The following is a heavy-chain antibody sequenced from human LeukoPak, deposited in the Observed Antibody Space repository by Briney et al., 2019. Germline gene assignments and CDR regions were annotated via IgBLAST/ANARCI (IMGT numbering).Heavy chain of an antibody. CDR2: ISGSGGST. Sequence: GGSLRLSCAASGFTFSSYAMSWVRQAPGKGLEWVSAISGSGGSTYYADSVKGRFTISRDNSKNTLYLQMNSLRAEDTAVYYCAKDLLMVYAPRGGYWGQGTLVTVSS. V-gene: IGHV3-23*01. CDR1: GFTFSSYA. J-gene: IGHJ4*02. D-gene: IGHD2-8*01. CDR3: AKDLLMVYAPRGGY.